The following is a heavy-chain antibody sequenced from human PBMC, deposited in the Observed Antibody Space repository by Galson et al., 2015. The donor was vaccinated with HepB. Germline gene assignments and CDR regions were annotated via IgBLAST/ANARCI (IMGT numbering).Heavy chain of an antibody. CDR2: INTNTGNP. J-gene: IGHJ5*02. CDR1: GYTFTSYA. D-gene: IGHD3-16*02. V-gene: IGHV7-4-1*02. CDR3: ARLTYYDYIWGSYRYDWFDP. Sequence: SVKVSCKASGYTFTSYAMNWVRQAPGQGLEWMGWINTNTGNPTYAQGFTGRFVFSLDTSVSTAYLQISSLKAEDTAVYYCARLTYYDYIWGSYRYDWFDPWGQGTLVTVSS.